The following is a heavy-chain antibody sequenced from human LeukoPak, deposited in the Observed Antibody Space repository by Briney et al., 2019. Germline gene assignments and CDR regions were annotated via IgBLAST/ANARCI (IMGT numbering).Heavy chain of an antibody. CDR2: ISGSGGST. J-gene: IGHJ6*03. Sequence: GGSLRLSCAASGVTFSSYAMSWVRQAPGKGLEWDSAISGSGGSTYYADSVKGRFTISRDNSKNTLYLQMNSLRAEDTAVYYCARRDYYGSGSDPYYYSNYMDVWGKGTTVTISS. CDR1: GVTFSSYA. V-gene: IGHV3-23*01. CDR3: ARRDYYGSGSDPYYYSNYMDV. D-gene: IGHD3-10*01.